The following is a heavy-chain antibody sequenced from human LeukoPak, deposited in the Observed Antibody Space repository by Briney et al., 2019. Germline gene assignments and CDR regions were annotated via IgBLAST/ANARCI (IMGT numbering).Heavy chain of an antibody. CDR2: IGGSGTNT. V-gene: IGHV3-23*01. J-gene: IGHJ4*02. CDR1: EFTFSSYA. CDR3: AKGRGVVTTPFDY. D-gene: IGHD3-16*01. Sequence: GGSLRLSCAASEFTFSSYAMSWVRQAPGKGLEWVSVIGGSGTNTYYADSVKGRFTISRDSSKNTLYLQMYSLRAEDTAVYYCAKGRGVVTTPFDYWGQGTLVTVSS.